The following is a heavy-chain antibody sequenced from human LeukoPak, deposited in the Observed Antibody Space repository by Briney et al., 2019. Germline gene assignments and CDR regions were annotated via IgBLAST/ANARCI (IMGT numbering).Heavy chain of an antibody. J-gene: IGHJ6*02. D-gene: IGHD3-3*01. V-gene: IGHV3-7*01. CDR2: IKEDGSEE. CDR3: ARRGATISGVVTYHDNGLDV. CDR1: GFTFHKYW. Sequence: PGGSLRLSCVASGFTFHKYWMVWVRQAPGKGLEWVANIKEDGSEEYYLDSVEGRFSISRDNAQNSFYVHMTNLRVEDTGVYYCARRGATISGVVTYHDNGLDVWGQGTSVTVSS.